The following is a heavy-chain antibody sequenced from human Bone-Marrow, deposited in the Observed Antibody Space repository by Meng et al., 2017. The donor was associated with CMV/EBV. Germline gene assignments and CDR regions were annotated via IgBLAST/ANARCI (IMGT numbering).Heavy chain of an antibody. CDR1: GFAFSNYW. Sequence: GESLKISCAASGFAFSNYWMHWVRQVPGKGLVWVSRINSDGNYTGYADSVKGRFTISRDNANNTLYLQMNRLQPEDTAVYYCAKDLGVGWVSVTPDYWGQGSLVTVSS. V-gene: IGHV3-74*01. D-gene: IGHD3-16*01. CDR3: AKDLGVGWVSVTPDY. CDR2: INSDGNYT. J-gene: IGHJ4*02.